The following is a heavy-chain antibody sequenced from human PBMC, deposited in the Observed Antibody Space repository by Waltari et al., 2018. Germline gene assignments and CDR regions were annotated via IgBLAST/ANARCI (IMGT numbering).Heavy chain of an antibody. CDR2: ISAYNGNT. J-gene: IGHJ4*02. Sequence: QVQLVQSGAEVKKPGASVKVSCKASGYTFTSYGIIWVRQAPGQGLEWMGWISAYNGNTNYAQKLQGRVTMTTDTSTSTAYMELRSLRSDDTAVYYCARVGYDFWSGYYRPSDFDYWGQGTLVTVSS. CDR3: ARVGYDFWSGYYRPSDFDY. CDR1: GYTFTSYG. D-gene: IGHD3-3*01. V-gene: IGHV1-18*04.